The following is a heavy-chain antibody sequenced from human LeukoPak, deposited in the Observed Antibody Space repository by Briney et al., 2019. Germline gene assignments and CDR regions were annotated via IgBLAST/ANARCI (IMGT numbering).Heavy chain of an antibody. J-gene: IGHJ4*02. Sequence: GGSLRLSCAASGFTFSSYGMHWVRQAPGMGLEWVAFIRYDGSNKYYADSVKGRFTISRDNSKNTLYLQMNSLRAEDTAVYYCAKDLISGSPQGYYFDYWGQGTLVTVSS. D-gene: IGHD1-26*01. CDR1: GFTFSSYG. V-gene: IGHV3-30*02. CDR3: AKDLISGSPQGYYFDY. CDR2: IRYDGSNK.